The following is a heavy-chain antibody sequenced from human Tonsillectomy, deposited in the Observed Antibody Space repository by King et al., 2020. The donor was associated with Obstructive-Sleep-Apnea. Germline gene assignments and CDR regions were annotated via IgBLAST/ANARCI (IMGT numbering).Heavy chain of an antibody. CDR1: GFTFSSYW. CDR2: IKQDGSEK. V-gene: IGHV3-7*01. J-gene: IGHJ3*02. D-gene: IGHD3-9*01. CDR3: ARAPLRANWFDAFDI. Sequence: VQLVESGGGLVQPGGSLRLSCAASGFTFSSYWMSWVRQAPGKGLEWVANIKQDGSEKYYEDSVKGRFTISRDNAKNSLYLQWNRLRAEDTVVYYCARAPLRANWFDAFDIWGQGTMVTVSS.